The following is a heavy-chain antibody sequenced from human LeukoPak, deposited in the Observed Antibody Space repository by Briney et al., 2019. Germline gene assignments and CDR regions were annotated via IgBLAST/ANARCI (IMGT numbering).Heavy chain of an antibody. V-gene: IGHV1-2*02. CDR1: GYTFTGYY. CDR2: INPNSGGT. D-gene: IGHD1-26*01. J-gene: IGHJ4*02. Sequence: ASVKVSCKASGYTFTGYYMHWVRQAPGPGLEWMGWINPNSGGTNYAQKFQGRVTMTRDTSISTAYMELSRLRSDDTAVYYWARPTSGSYYEDYFDYWGQRTLVTVSS. CDR3: ARPTSGSYYEDYFDY.